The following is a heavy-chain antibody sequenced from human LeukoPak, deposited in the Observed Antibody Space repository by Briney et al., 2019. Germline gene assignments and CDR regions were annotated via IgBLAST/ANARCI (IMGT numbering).Heavy chain of an antibody. CDR1: GGSISSSSYY. CDR3: ARTVSWFDP. CDR2: INHSGST. D-gene: IGHD4-17*01. Sequence: SETLSLTCTVSGGSISSSSYYWGWVRQPPGKGLEWIGEINHSGSTNYNPSLKSRVTISVDTSKNQFSLKLSSVTAADTAVYYCARTVSWFDPWGQGTLVTVSS. V-gene: IGHV4-39*07. J-gene: IGHJ5*02.